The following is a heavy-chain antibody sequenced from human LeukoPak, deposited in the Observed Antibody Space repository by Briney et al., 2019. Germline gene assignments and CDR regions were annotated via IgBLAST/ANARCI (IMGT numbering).Heavy chain of an antibody. CDR1: GFTFSSYW. V-gene: IGHV3-7*04. D-gene: IGHD4-17*01. J-gene: IGHJ4*02. Sequence: GGSLRLSCAASGFTFSSYWMSWVRQAPGKGLEWVANIKQDGSEKYYVDSVKGRFTISRDNAKNSLYLQIHSLRAEDTAVYFCATDYGYYFDYWGQGTLVAVSS. CDR2: IKQDGSEK. CDR3: ATDYGYYFDY.